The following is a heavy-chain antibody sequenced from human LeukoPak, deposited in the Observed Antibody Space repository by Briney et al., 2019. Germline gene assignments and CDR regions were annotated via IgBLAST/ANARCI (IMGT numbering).Heavy chain of an antibody. CDR2: ISAYNGNT. D-gene: IGHD3-3*01. CDR3: ASRAGTPRSLDFWSGYHFDY. V-gene: IGHV1-18*01. Sequence: ASVKVSCKASGYTFTSYGISWVRQDPAQGREWMGWISAYNGNTNYAQTLQRRDTMTTDPSTSTAYMELRSLRSDDTAVYYCASRAGTPRSLDFWSGYHFDYWGQGTLVTVSS. CDR1: GYTFTSYG. J-gene: IGHJ4*02.